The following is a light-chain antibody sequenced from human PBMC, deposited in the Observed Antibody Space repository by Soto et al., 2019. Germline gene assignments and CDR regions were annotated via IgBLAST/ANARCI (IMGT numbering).Light chain of an antibody. CDR1: QRINTY. CDR2: AAS. Sequence: DIQMTQSPSSLSASVGDRVTITCRASQRINTYLNLYQQKSGKAPKLLIFAASTLQSGVPSRFSGSGSGTDFTLTISSLQREDFATYYCQKHDNAPLTFGGGTIVEIK. V-gene: IGKV1-39*01. CDR3: QKHDNAPLT. J-gene: IGKJ4*01.